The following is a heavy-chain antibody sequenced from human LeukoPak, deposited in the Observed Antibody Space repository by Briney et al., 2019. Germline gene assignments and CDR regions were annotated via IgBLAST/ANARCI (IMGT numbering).Heavy chain of an antibody. V-gene: IGHV3-74*01. Sequence: TGGSLRLSCAASGFTFSNYMMHWVRQAPGKGLVWVSRIKSDGITITYADSVKGRFTISRDNAKNTLYLQMNSLRAEDTAVYYCPRDLNWSLDQWGQGTLVTVSS. CDR1: GFTFSNYM. D-gene: IGHD1-20*01. CDR3: PRDLNWSLDQ. J-gene: IGHJ4*02. CDR2: IKSDGITI.